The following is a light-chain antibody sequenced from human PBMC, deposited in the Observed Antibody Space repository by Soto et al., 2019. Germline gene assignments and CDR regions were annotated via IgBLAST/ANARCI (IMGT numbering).Light chain of an antibody. CDR3: SSYAGSSNV. V-gene: IGLV2-8*01. CDR2: EVN. Sequence: QSALTQPHSASGSPGQSVAISCTGTSSDVGGYNYVSWYQQHPGKAPKLMIYEVNKRPSGVPDRFSGSKSGNTAYLTVSGLQAEDEADYYCSSYAGSSNVFGTGTKVTVL. J-gene: IGLJ1*01. CDR1: SSDVGGYNY.